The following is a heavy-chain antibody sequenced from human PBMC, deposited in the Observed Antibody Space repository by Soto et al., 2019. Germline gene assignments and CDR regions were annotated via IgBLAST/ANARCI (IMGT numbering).Heavy chain of an antibody. J-gene: IGHJ3*02. CDR1: GFTFSSYG. Sequence: VQLVESGGGVVQPGRSLRLSCAASGFTFSSYGMHWVRQAPGKGLEWVAVISYDGSNKYYADSVKGRFTISRDNSKNTLYLQMNSLRAEDTAVYYCAKDYYGSGSYYNGAFDIWGQGTMVTVSS. CDR3: AKDYYGSGSYYNGAFDI. D-gene: IGHD3-10*01. V-gene: IGHV3-30*18. CDR2: ISYDGSNK.